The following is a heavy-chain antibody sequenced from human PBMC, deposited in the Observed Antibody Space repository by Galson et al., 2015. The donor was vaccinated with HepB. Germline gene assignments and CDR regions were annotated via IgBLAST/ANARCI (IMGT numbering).Heavy chain of an antibody. J-gene: IGHJ6*02. CDR2: ISNSGERT. D-gene: IGHD2/OR15-2a*01. CDR1: EFAFGSYA. V-gene: IGHV3-23*01. Sequence: SLRLSCAASEFAFGSYAMSWVRQAPGKGLEWVSAISNSGERTFYADSVKGRFTISRDNSENTLYLLMNSLRVVDTAVYYCSKGRFYDTNYSPPPAYYYYDMNVWGQGITVTVSS. CDR3: SKGRFYDTNYSPPPAYYYYDMNV.